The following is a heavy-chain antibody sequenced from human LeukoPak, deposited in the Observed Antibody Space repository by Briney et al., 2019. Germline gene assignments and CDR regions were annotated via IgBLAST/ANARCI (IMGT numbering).Heavy chain of an antibody. D-gene: IGHD5-12*01. Sequence: SETLSLTCTISGDSIGDYYWTWLRQPPGEGLEWIGYIYHSGNSNYNPSLKSRVTISLDTSKNQFFLRLSPVTAADTAVYYCARRRGYSNKEAFDYWGQGTLVTVSS. CDR1: GDSIGDYY. CDR3: ARRRGYSNKEAFDY. J-gene: IGHJ4*02. CDR2: IYHSGNS. V-gene: IGHV4-59*08.